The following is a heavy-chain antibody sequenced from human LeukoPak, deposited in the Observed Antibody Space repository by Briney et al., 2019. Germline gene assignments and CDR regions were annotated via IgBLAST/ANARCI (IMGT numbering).Heavy chain of an antibody. Sequence: GGSLRLSCAASGFTFSSYWMTWVRQAPGKGLEWVANIKPDGSEKYYVDSVKGRFTISRDNAKNSLYLHMNSLRAEDTAVYYCTTKYYDSSGYFLRDYWGRGTLVTVSS. J-gene: IGHJ4*02. V-gene: IGHV3-7*05. CDR2: IKPDGSEK. D-gene: IGHD3-22*01. CDR1: GFTFSSYW. CDR3: TTKYYDSSGYFLRDY.